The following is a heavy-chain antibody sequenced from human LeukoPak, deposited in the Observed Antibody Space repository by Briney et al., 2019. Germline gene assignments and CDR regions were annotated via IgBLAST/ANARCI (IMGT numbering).Heavy chain of an antibody. CDR3: ASLGYYDY. V-gene: IGHV4-39*07. Sequence: SETLSLTCTVSGGSISSSSYYWGWIRQPPGKGLEWIGSIYYSGSTYYNPSLKSRVTISVDTSKNQFSLKLSSVTAADTAVYYCASLGYYDYWGQGTLVTVSS. D-gene: IGHD2/OR15-2a*01. J-gene: IGHJ4*02. CDR1: GGSISSSSYY. CDR2: IYYSGST.